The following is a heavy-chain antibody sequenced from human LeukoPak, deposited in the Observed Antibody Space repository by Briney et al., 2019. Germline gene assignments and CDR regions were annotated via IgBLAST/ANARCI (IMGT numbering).Heavy chain of an antibody. J-gene: IGHJ5*02. CDR3: ARGALVTRRVQVGATSAWFDP. V-gene: IGHV1-2*02. CDR2: INPNSGGT. Sequence: ASVKVSCKASGYTFTGYYMHWVRQAPGQGLEWMGWINPNSGGTNYAQKFRGRVTMTRDTSISTAYMELSRLRSDDTAVYYCARGALVTRRVQVGATSAWFDPWGQGTLVTVSS. CDR1: GYTFTGYY. D-gene: IGHD1-26*01.